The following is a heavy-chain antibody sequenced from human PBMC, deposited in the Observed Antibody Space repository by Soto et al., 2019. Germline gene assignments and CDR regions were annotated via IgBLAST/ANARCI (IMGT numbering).Heavy chain of an antibody. D-gene: IGHD2-15*01. Sequence: QVQLQQWGAGLLKPSETLSLTCAVYGGSFSGYYWSWIRQPPGKGLEWIGEINHSGSTNYNPSLKSRVPISVDTSKNQCSLKLSSVTAADTAVYYCARGVAGTGGLDYWGQGTLVTVSS. V-gene: IGHV4-34*01. CDR3: ARGVAGTGGLDY. CDR2: INHSGST. J-gene: IGHJ4*02. CDR1: GGSFSGYY.